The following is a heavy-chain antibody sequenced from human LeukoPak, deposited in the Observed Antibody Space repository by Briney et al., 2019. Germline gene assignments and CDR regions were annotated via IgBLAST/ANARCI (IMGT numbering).Heavy chain of an antibody. Sequence: GASVKVSCKASGGTSSSYAISWVRQAPGQGLEWMGGVIPVFGTANYAQKFQGRVTTTTDESTSTAYMELSSLRSEDTAVYYCARDGQLPRTGPNYYYYMDVWGKGTTVTVSS. CDR2: VIPVFGTA. D-gene: IGHD6-6*01. J-gene: IGHJ6*03. V-gene: IGHV1-69*05. CDR1: GGTSSSYA. CDR3: ARDGQLPRTGPNYYYYMDV.